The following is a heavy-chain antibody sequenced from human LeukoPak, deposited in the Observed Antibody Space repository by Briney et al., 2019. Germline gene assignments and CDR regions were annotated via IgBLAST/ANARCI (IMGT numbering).Heavy chain of an antibody. V-gene: IGHV1-69*01. CDR1: GGTFSSYA. Sequence: GASVKVSCKASGGTFSSYAISWVRQAPGQGLEWMGGIIPIFGTANYAQKFQGRVTITADESTSTAYMELSSLRSEDTAVYYCARDAGGYYDILSSNWFDPWGQGTLVTVSS. D-gene: IGHD3-9*01. CDR3: ARDAGGYYDILSSNWFDP. CDR2: IIPIFGTA. J-gene: IGHJ5*02.